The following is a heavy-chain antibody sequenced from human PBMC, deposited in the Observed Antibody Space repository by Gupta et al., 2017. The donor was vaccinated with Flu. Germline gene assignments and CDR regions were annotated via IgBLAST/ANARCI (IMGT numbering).Heavy chain of an antibody. CDR2: IKQDGSEK. Sequence: EVQLVESGGGLVQPGGSLRLSCAASGFTFSSYWLSWVRQAPGKGLEWVANIKQDGSEKYYVDSVKGRVTIARDNAKNSLYLKMKSLRAEDTAVYYGARVSGDIVTSTKPDDAFDIWGQGTMVTVSS. D-gene: IGHD2-15*01. CDR3: ARVSGDIVTSTKPDDAFDI. J-gene: IGHJ3*02. V-gene: IGHV3-7*01. CDR1: GFTFSSYW.